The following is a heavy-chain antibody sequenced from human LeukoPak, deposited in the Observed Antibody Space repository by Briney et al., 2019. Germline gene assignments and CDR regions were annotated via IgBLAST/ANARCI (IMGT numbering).Heavy chain of an antibody. J-gene: IGHJ4*02. D-gene: IGHD2-15*01. Sequence: GGSLRLSCAASGFTFDDYAMHWVRQAPGKGLEWVSGISWNSGGIGYADSVKGRFTISRDNAKNSLYLQMNSLRAEDTALYYCAKDIGSGPFDYWGQGTLVTVSS. CDR1: GFTFDDYA. CDR3: AKDIGSGPFDY. V-gene: IGHV3-9*01. CDR2: ISWNSGGI.